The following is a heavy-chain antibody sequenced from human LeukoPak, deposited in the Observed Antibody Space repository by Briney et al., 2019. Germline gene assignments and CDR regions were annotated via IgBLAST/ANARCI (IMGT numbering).Heavy chain of an antibody. Sequence: GGSLRLSCAASGFTFSSYAMSWVRQAPGKGLKWVSTISSNGGSTYFADSVKGRFTISRDNSKNTLYLQMSTLRAEDTAVYYCAKRQCSGASCYSGSFDYWGQGTLVTVSS. J-gene: IGHJ4*02. CDR2: ISSNGGST. CDR1: GFTFSSYA. V-gene: IGHV3-23*01. D-gene: IGHD2-15*01. CDR3: AKRQCSGASCYSGSFDY.